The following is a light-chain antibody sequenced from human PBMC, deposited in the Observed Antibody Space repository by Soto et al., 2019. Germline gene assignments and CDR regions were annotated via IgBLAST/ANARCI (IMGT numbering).Light chain of an antibody. CDR3: QQYDNWPIT. J-gene: IGKJ5*01. V-gene: IGKV3-15*01. Sequence: MTQSPSTLSASVGDRVTITCRASQSISSWLAWYQQKPGQAPRLLIYGASSRATDIPGRFSGSGSGTEFTLTISSLQSEDFAVYYCQQYDNWPITFGQGTRLEI. CDR1: QSISSW. CDR2: GAS.